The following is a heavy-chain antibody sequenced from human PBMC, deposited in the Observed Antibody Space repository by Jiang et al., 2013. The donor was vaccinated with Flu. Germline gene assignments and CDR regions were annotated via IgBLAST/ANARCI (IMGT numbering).Heavy chain of an antibody. V-gene: IGHV4-61*02. D-gene: IGHD3-3*01. CDR1: GGSISSGSYY. J-gene: IGHJ1*01. CDR2: IYTSGST. CDR3: ARGGAGDYYTAEYFQH. Sequence: GLVKPSQTLSLICTVSGGSISSGSYYWSWIRQPAGKGLEWIGRIYTSGSTNYNPSLRSRVTISVDTSKNQFSLKLSSVTAADTAVYYCARGGAGDYYTAEYFQHWGQGTLVTVSS.